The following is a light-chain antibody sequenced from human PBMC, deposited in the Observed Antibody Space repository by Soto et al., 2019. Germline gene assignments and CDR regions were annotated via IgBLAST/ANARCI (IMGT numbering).Light chain of an antibody. V-gene: IGLV1-40*01. CDR3: QSYDSSLSGYV. Sequence: QSVLTQPPSVSGAPGQRVTISCTGSSSNIGAGYDVHWYQQLPGTAPKLLIYGNSNRPSGVPDRFSGSKSGTSASLAITGLQAEDEADYYCQSYDSSLSGYVFGTGTKVIAL. CDR1: SSNIGAGYD. J-gene: IGLJ1*01. CDR2: GNS.